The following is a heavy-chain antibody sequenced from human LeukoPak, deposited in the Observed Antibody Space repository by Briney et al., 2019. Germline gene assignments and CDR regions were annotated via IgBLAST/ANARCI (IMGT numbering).Heavy chain of an antibody. CDR3: ARKGSDYGGNVNYFDY. D-gene: IGHD4-23*01. Sequence: SETLSLTCTVSGYSISSGYYWGWIRQPPGKGLEWIGSIYHSGSTYYNPSLKSRVTISVDTSKNQFSLKLSSVTAADTAVYYCARKGSDYGGNVNYFDYWGQGTLVTVSS. CDR1: GYSISSGYY. CDR2: IYHSGST. J-gene: IGHJ4*02. V-gene: IGHV4-38-2*02.